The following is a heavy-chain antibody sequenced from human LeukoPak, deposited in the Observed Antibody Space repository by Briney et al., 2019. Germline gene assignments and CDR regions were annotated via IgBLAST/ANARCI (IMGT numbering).Heavy chain of an antibody. Sequence: ASVKVSCKASGYTFTGYYMHWVRQAPGQGLEWMGWITPNSGGTNYAQKFQGRVTMTRDTSISTAYMELSRLRSDDTAVYYCARGGGVVVVPAAIPDDYWGQGTLVTVSS. J-gene: IGHJ4*02. D-gene: IGHD2-2*01. CDR2: ITPNSGGT. V-gene: IGHV1-2*02. CDR3: ARGGGVVVVPAAIPDDY. CDR1: GYTFTGYY.